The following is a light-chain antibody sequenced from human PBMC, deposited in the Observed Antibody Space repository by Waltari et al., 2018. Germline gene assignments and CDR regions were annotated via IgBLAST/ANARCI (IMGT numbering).Light chain of an antibody. Sequence: DIQMTQSPSSLSASIGDRVTITCRASQGIRDDLAWNQQKPRKAPRRLIYFVPNLQSGFPSRFSGSGFGTEFTLTISSLQSEDVATYYCLQHNAFPLTFGGGTKVAIK. V-gene: IGKV1-17*01. CDR2: FVP. CDR1: QGIRDD. CDR3: LQHNAFPLT. J-gene: IGKJ4*01.